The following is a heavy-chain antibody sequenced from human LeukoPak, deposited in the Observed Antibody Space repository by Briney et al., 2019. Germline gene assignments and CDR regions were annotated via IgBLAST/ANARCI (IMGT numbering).Heavy chain of an antibody. V-gene: IGHV1-69*01. CDR3: ARNGAKYSSSWYYFDY. CDR1: GGTFSSYA. CDR2: IIPIFGTA. Sequence: VASVKVSCKASGGTFSSYAISWVRQAPGQGLEWMGGIIPIFGTANHAQKFQGRVTITADESTGTAYMELSSLRSEDTDVYYCARNGAKYSSSWYYFDYWGQGTLVTVSS. D-gene: IGHD6-13*01. J-gene: IGHJ4*02.